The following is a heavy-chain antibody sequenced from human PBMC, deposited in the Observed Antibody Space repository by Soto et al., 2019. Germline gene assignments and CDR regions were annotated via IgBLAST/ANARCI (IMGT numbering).Heavy chain of an antibody. D-gene: IGHD4-17*01. CDR3: AKDNGDYGPWDY. V-gene: IGHV3-23*01. CDR2: ISGSGGST. CDR1: GFPFSSYA. J-gene: IGHJ4*02. Sequence: GGSLRLSCAASGFPFSSYAMSWVRQAPGKGLEWVSAISGSGGSTYYADSVKGRFTISRDNSKNTLYLQMNSLRAEDTAVYYSAKDNGDYGPWDYWGQGTLVTVSS.